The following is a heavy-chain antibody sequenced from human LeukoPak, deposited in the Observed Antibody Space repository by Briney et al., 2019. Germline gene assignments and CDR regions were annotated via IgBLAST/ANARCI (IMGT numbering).Heavy chain of an antibody. J-gene: IGHJ4*02. CDR3: ASGDGYNFLDPRDYYFDY. CDR1: GLTFSTRV. Sequence: GSSLRLSCAASGLTFSTRVMHWVRQAPGEGLEWVALVSHIESHNKQYADSVRGRFTISRDNSKNTLYLQMNSLRAEDTAVYYCASGDGYNFLDPRDYYFDYWGQGTLVTVSS. CDR2: VSHIESHNK. V-gene: IGHV3-30-3*01. D-gene: IGHD5-24*01.